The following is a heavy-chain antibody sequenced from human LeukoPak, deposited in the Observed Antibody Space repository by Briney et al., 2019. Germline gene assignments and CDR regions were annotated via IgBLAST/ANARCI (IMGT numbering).Heavy chain of an antibody. CDR1: GFTFSIYN. V-gene: IGHV3-21*01. J-gene: IGHJ3*02. CDR2: ISSSGTYI. CDR3: ARERQSLTGYYIGRDAFDI. Sequence: GGSLRLSCAASGFTFSIYNMNWVRHAPGKGLEWVSSISSSGTYIYYADSVKGRFTISRDTAKNSLYLQMHSLRAEDTAVYYCARERQSLTGYYIGRDAFDIWGQGTMVTVFS. D-gene: IGHD3-9*01.